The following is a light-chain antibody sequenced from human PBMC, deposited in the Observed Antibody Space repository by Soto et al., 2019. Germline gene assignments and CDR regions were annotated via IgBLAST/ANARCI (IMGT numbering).Light chain of an antibody. J-gene: IGKJ1*01. CDR2: AAS. CDR3: QQFHSYPRT. V-gene: IGKV1-9*01. Sequence: DIQLTQSPSFLSASVGDRVTITCRASQGISNFLAWYQQKPGKAPKLLIFAASSLQSGVPSRFSGSGSGTEFTRTITSLQPEDFATYCCQQFHSYPRTFGQGTKVEIK. CDR1: QGISNF.